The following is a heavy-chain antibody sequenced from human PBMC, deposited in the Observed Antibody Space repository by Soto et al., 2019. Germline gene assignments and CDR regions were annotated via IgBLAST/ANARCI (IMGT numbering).Heavy chain of an antibody. V-gene: IGHV6-1*01. D-gene: IGHD6-19*01. CDR2: TYYRSKWYN. CDR3: ARDPYSSGVYYFDY. Sequence: SQTLSLTCVISGDSVSSNSAAWNWIRQSPSRGLEWLGWTYYRSKWYNDYAVSVKSRITINPDTSKNRFSLQLNSVTPEDTAVYYCARDPYSSGVYYFDYWGQGTLVTVSS. CDR1: GDSVSSNSAA. J-gene: IGHJ4*02.